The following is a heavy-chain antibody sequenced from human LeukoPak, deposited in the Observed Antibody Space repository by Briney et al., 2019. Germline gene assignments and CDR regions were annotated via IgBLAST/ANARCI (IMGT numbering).Heavy chain of an antibody. Sequence: AGGSLRLSCAASGFTFDDYAMHWVRQAPGKGLEWVSGISWNSGSIGYADSVKGRFTISRDNAKNSLYLQMNSLRAEDTAVYYCARGGPNFNYYFDYWGQGTLVTVSS. CDR2: ISWNSGSI. CDR3: ARGGPNFNYYFDY. J-gene: IGHJ4*02. D-gene: IGHD1-20*01. CDR1: GFTFDDYA. V-gene: IGHV3-9*01.